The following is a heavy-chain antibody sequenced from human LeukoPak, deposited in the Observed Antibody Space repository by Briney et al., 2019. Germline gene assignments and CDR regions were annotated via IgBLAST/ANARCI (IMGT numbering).Heavy chain of an antibody. CDR3: AKDAWASGSYPRYHFDY. J-gene: IGHJ4*02. D-gene: IGHD1-26*01. V-gene: IGHV3-30*02. CDR2: IQYVGSNK. CDR1: GFTFSSYG. Sequence: PGGSLRLSCETSGFTFSSYGMHWVRQAPGKGLEWLAFIQYVGSNKYYADSVRGRFTISRDNSKNTLCLQMNSLRAEDTAVYYCAKDAWASGSYPRYHFDYWGQGTLVTVSS.